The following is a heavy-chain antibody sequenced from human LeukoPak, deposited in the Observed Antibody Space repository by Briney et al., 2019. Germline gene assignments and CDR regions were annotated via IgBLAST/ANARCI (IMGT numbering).Heavy chain of an antibody. Sequence: SETLSLTCAVYGGSFSGYYWSWIRQPPGKGLEWIGEINHSGSTNYNPSLKSRVTISVDTSKNQFSLKLSSVTTADTAVYYCARGPYGSGISNWFDPWGQGTLVIVSS. CDR3: ARGPYGSGISNWFDP. CDR2: INHSGST. J-gene: IGHJ5*02. V-gene: IGHV4-34*01. D-gene: IGHD3-10*01. CDR1: GGSFSGYY.